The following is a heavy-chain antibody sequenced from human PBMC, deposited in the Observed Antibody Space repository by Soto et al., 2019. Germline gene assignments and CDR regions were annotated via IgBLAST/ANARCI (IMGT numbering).Heavy chain of an antibody. CDR1: GLTFTKYA. CDR3: AKRSGFDSGLFDY. J-gene: IGHJ4*02. CDR2: ISGSGSAT. Sequence: EVQLLESGRGLVQPGGSLRLSCGVSGLTFTKYAMSWVRQAPGKGLEWVSAISGSGSATHYADSVKGRFTISRDNFKNTVSLQMTSLRVEDTAIYFCAKRSGFDSGLFDYWGQGSLVTVSS. D-gene: IGHD5-12*01. V-gene: IGHV3-23*01.